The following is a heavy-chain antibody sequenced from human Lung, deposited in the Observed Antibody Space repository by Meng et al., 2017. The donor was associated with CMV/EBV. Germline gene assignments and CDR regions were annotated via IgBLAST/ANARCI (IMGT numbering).Heavy chain of an antibody. CDR1: GFTFSSYS. V-gene: IGHV3-21*01. D-gene: IGHD2-2*01. Sequence: GESXKISCAASGFTFSSYSMNWVRQAPGKGLEWASSISSSSSYIYYADSVKGRFTISRDNAKNSLYLQMNSLGAEDTAVYYCARDAVRYCSSTSCYGPPKQQLVEYDYXGQGXLVTVSS. J-gene: IGHJ4*02. CDR2: ISSSSSYI. CDR3: ARDAVRYCSSTSCYGPPKQQLVEYDY.